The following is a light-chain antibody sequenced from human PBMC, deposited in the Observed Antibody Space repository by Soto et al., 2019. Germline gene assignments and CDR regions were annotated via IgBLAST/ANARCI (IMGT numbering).Light chain of an antibody. Sequence: QSVLTQPRSVSGSPGQSVTISCTGTRSDVGGYNYVSWYQQRPGKAPLLMIYDVSKRPSGVPDRFSGSKSGYTASLTISGLQAEDEADYYCCSYAGRYTYVFGTGTKVTVL. CDR1: RSDVGGYNY. CDR2: DVS. V-gene: IGLV2-11*01. CDR3: CSYAGRYTYV. J-gene: IGLJ1*01.